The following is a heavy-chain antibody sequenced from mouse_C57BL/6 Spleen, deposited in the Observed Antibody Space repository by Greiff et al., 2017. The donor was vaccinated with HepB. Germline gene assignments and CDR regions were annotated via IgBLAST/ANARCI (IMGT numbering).Heavy chain of an antibody. D-gene: IGHD3-2*02. V-gene: IGHV5-12*01. J-gene: IGHJ3*01. CDR1: GFTFSDYY. Sequence: EVKLMESGGGLVQPGGSLKLSCAASGFTFSDYYMYWVRQTPEKRLEWVAYISNGGGSTYYPDTVKGRFTISRDNAKNTLYLQMSRLKSEDTAMYYCARRSSGYWFAYWGQGTLVTVSA. CDR2: ISNGGGST. CDR3: ARRSSGYWFAY.